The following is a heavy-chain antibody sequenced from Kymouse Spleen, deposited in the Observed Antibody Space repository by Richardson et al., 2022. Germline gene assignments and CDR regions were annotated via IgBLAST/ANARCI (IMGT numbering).Heavy chain of an antibody. D-gene: IGHD3-3*01. CDR3: AREKNYDFWSGYPNWFDP. J-gene: IGHJ5*02. CDR2: IKQDGSEK. Sequence: EVQLVESGGGLVQPGGSLRLSCAASGFTFSSYWMSWVRQAPGKGLEWVANIKQDGSEKYYVDSVKGRFTISRDNAKNSLYLQMNSLRAEDTAVYYCAREKNYDFWSGYPNWFDPWGQGTLVTVSS. CDR1: GFTFSSYW. V-gene: IGHV3-7*01.